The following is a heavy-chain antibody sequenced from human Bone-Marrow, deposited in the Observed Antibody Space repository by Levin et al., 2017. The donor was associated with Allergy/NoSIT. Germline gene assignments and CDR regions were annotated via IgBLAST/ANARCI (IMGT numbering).Heavy chain of an antibody. J-gene: IGHJ6*02. CDR3: ASYDFWSGYPINGMDV. CDR2: IYHSGRT. D-gene: IGHD3-3*01. CDR1: GYSISNGYY. Sequence: KPSETLSLTCAVSGYSISNGYYWGWIRQPPGKALEWIGSIYHSGRTYYNPSLKSRVTISVDTSKNQFSLRLNSVTAADTAVYYCASYDFWSGYPINGMDVWGQGTTVTVSS. V-gene: IGHV4-38-2*01.